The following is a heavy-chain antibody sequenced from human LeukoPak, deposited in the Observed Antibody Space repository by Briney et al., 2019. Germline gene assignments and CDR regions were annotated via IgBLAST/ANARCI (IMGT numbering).Heavy chain of an antibody. Sequence: RASVKVSCKASGYTFTDYYMHWVRQAPGQGLEWMGWINPNSGGTNYVQKFQGRVTMTRDTSISTAYMELSRLRSDDTAVYYCARVWIHDAYYYMDVWGKGTTVTISS. V-gene: IGHV1-2*02. CDR2: INPNSGGT. D-gene: IGHD5-18*01. CDR1: GYTFTDYY. J-gene: IGHJ6*03. CDR3: ARVWIHDAYYYMDV.